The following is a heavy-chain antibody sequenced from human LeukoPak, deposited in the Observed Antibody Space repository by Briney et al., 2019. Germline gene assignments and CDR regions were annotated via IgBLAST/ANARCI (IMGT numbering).Heavy chain of an antibody. CDR1: GYIFTDYY. CDR2: INPNSGGT. D-gene: IGHD6-13*01. J-gene: IGHJ3*02. CDR3: ARYSSSYGAFDI. V-gene: IGHV1/OR15-1*01. Sequence: ASVKVSCKASGYIFTDYYMHWVRQAPGQELGWMGRINPNSGGTNYAQKFQGRVTMTRDTSISTAYTELSSLRSDDTAVYYCARYSSSYGAFDIWGQGTMVTVSS.